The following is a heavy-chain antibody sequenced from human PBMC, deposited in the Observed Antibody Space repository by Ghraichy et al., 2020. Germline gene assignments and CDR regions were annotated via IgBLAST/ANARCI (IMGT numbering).Heavy chain of an antibody. CDR1: GFTFSSYW. J-gene: IGHJ4*02. CDR2: IKQDGSEK. CDR3: ASYSTPYSSGWYVWESSKFDY. D-gene: IGHD6-19*01. V-gene: IGHV3-7*03. Sequence: GGSLRLSCAASGFTFSSYWMSWVRQAPGKGLEWVANIKQDGSEKSYVDSVKGRFTISRDNAKNSLYLQMNSLRAEDTAVYYCASYSTPYSSGWYVWESSKFDYWGQGTLVTVSS.